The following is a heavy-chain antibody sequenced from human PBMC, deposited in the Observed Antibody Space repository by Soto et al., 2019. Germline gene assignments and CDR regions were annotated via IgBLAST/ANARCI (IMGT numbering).Heavy chain of an antibody. CDR2: IYYTGST. J-gene: IGHJ5*02. V-gene: IGHV4-39*01. CDR1: VGSISITSYA. D-gene: IGHD2-2*01. CDR3: ARNGGYCSSASCFANWFDP. Sequence: SEALSLTCSVSVGSISITSYAWGWIRQPPGKGMEWIGSIYYTGSTYYNPSLKSRVTISVDASKHQFSLKLSSVTATDTAVYYCARNGGYCSSASCFANWFDPWGQGTMVTVSS.